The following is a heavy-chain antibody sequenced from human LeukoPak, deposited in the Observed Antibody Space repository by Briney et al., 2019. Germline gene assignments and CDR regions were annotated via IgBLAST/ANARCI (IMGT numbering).Heavy chain of an antibody. Sequence: PGGSLRLSCAASGFTFDDYAMHWVRQAPGKGLEWVSGISWNSGSIGYAASVKGRFTISRDNAKNSLYLQMTSLTAEATALYYFAKATASNYYDSSGYPDYWGQGTLVSVSS. CDR2: ISWNSGSI. CDR3: AKATASNYYDSSGYPDY. J-gene: IGHJ4*02. D-gene: IGHD3-22*01. CDR1: GFTFDDYA. V-gene: IGHV3-9*01.